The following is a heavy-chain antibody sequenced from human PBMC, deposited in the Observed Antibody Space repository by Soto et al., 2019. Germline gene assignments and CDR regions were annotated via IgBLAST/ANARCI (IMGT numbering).Heavy chain of an antibody. CDR1: GGSISSGDYY. D-gene: IGHD3-3*01. CDR2: IYYSGST. Sequence: SETLSLTCTVSGGSISSGDYYWSWIRQPPGKGLEWIGYIYYSGSTYYNPSLKSRVTISVDTSKNQFSLKLSSVTAADTAVYYCAREYYDFWSGYLTYYGMDVWGQGTTVTISS. J-gene: IGHJ6*02. CDR3: AREYYDFWSGYLTYYGMDV. V-gene: IGHV4-30-4*01.